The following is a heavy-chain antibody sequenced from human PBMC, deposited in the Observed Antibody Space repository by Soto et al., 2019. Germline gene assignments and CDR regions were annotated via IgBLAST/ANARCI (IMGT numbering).Heavy chain of an antibody. CDR3: AQRRRDYGLRRERANYFDP. CDR2: IYWDDDK. J-gene: IGHJ5*02. CDR1: GFALSTTGVG. V-gene: IGHV2-5*02. Sequence: QITLKESGPTLVRPTQTLTLTCTFSGFALSTTGVGVGWIRQPPGKALEWLALIYWDDDKRYSPSLKSRLTITKDTSKNEVILTRTNMDPVDTATYYCAQRRRDYGLRRERANYFDPWGPGTLVTVSS. D-gene: IGHD3-10*01.